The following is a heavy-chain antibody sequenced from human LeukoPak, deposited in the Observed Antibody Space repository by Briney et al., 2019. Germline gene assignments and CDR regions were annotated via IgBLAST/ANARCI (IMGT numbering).Heavy chain of an antibody. CDR3: AKLQPTLTSDTPGNAFDI. Sequence: GGSLRLSCAASGFTFSSYAMSWVRQAPGKGLEWVSAISGSGGSTYYADSVKGRFTISRDNSKNTLYLQMNSLRAEDTAVYYCAKLQPTLTSDTPGNAFDIWGQGTMVTVSS. V-gene: IGHV3-23*01. CDR2: ISGSGGST. D-gene: IGHD2-15*01. J-gene: IGHJ3*02. CDR1: GFTFSSYA.